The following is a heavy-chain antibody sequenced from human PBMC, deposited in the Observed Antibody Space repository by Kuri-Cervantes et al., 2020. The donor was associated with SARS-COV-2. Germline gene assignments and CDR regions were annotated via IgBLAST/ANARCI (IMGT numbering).Heavy chain of an antibody. CDR2: IYYSGST. CDR3: ARVSRPYYFDY. J-gene: IGHJ4*02. Sequence: SETLSLTCTVSGGSISSSSYYWGWIRQPPGKGLEWIGSIYYSGSTNYNPSPKSRVTISVDTSKNQFSLKLSSVTAADTAVYYCARVSRPYYFDYWGQGTLVTVSS. CDR1: GGSISSSSYY. V-gene: IGHV4-39*07.